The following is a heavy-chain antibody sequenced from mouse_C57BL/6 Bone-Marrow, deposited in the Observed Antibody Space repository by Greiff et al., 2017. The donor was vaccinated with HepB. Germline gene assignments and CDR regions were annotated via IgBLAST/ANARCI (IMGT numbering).Heavy chain of an antibody. CDR2: INPSNGGT. D-gene: IGHD2-4*01. CDR1: GYTFTSYW. V-gene: IGHV1-53*01. Sequence: VQLQQPGTELVKPGASVKLSCKASGYTFTSYWMHWVKQRPGQGLEWIGNINPSNGGTNYNEKFKSKATLTVDKSARTAYMQLSSLTSEDSAVYYCARRVYYDYDGDYFDYWGQGTTLTVSS. J-gene: IGHJ2*01. CDR3: ARRVYYDYDGDYFDY.